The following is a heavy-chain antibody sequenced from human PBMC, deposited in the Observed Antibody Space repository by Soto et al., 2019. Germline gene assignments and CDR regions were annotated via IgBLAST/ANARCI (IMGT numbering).Heavy chain of an antibody. CDR3: ATSRRFWSGHTTLNYYYGMDV. V-gene: IGHV1-24*01. D-gene: IGHD3-3*01. CDR2: FDPEDGET. Sequence: GASVKVSCKVSGYTLTELSMHWVRQAPGKGLEWMGGFDPEDGETIYAQKFQGRVTMTEDTSTDTAYMELSSLRSEDTAVYYCATSRRFWSGHTTLNYYYGMDVWGQGTTVTVSS. J-gene: IGHJ6*02. CDR1: GYTLTELS.